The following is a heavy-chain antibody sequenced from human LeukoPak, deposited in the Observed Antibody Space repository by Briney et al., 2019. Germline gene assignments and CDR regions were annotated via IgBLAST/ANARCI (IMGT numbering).Heavy chain of an antibody. Sequence: SQTLSLTCTVSGGSISSGGYYWSWIRQHPGKGMEWIGYIYYSGSTYYNPSLNSRITISVDTSKNQFSLKMSSVTAADTAVYYCARAPPTIAVAGSAFDIWGQGTMVTVSS. J-gene: IGHJ3*02. D-gene: IGHD6-19*01. CDR2: IYYSGST. CDR3: ARAPPTIAVAGSAFDI. V-gene: IGHV4-31*03. CDR1: GGSISSGGYY.